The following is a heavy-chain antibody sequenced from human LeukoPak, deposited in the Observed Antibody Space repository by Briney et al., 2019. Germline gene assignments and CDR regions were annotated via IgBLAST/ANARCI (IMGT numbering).Heavy chain of an antibody. V-gene: IGHV1-8*01. J-gene: IGHJ4*02. CDR2: MNPNSGNT. Sequence: GASVKVSCKASGYTFTSYDINWVRQATGQGLEWMGWMNPNSGNTGYAQKFQDRVTMTRNTSISTAYMELSSLRSEDTAVYYCARKSTPSSGWTPFDYWGQGTLVTVSS. D-gene: IGHD6-19*01. CDR1: GYTFTSYD. CDR3: ARKSTPSSGWTPFDY.